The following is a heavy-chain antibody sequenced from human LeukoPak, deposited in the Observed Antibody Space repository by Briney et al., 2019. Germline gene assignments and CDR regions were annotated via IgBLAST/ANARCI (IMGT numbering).Heavy chain of an antibody. CDR2: ISSSGSTI. D-gene: IGHD3-3*01. CDR1: GFTFSDYY. Sequence: GSLRLSCAASGFTFSDYYMSWIRQAPGRGLEWVSYISSSGSTIYYADSVKGRFTISRDNAKNSLYLQMNSLRAEDTALYYCAKDSLRFLQWLLPNFDYWGQGTLVTVSS. CDR3: AKDSLRFLQWLLPNFDY. J-gene: IGHJ4*02. V-gene: IGHV3-11*01.